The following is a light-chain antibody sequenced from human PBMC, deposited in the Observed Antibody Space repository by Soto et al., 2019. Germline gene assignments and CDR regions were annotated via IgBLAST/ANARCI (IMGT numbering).Light chain of an antibody. CDR2: DAS. Sequence: DIQMTQSPSSLSASVGDRVTITCQASQDIGNFLNWYQQKPGKAPKLLIYDASNLETGVPSRFXGSGSGTDFTFTISSLQPEAFASYHCQQYDNLPPFTFGPGSKVDIK. J-gene: IGKJ3*01. CDR1: QDIGNF. CDR3: QQYDNLPPFT. V-gene: IGKV1-33*01.